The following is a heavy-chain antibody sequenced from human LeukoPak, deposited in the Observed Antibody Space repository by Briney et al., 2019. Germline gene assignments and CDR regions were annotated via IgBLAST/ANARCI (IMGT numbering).Heavy chain of an antibody. J-gene: IGHJ4*02. Sequence: GGSLRLSCAASGFTFSNYAMHWVRQAPGKGLEWVAVISYDGSNKYYADSVEGRFTISRDNSKNTLYLQMNSLRAEDTAVYYCARERSSGGSQHYFDYWGQGTLVTVSS. CDR1: GFTFSNYA. CDR3: ARERSSGGSQHYFDY. D-gene: IGHD2-15*01. CDR2: ISYDGSNK. V-gene: IGHV3-30*01.